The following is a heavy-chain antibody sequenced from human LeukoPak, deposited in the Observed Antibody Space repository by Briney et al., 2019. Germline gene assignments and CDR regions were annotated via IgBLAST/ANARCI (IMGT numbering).Heavy chain of an antibody. V-gene: IGHV3-23*01. J-gene: IGHJ4*02. CDR1: GFTFSSYA. CDR2: ISGSGGST. CDR3: ARGALLLWFGELRPSDY. D-gene: IGHD3-10*01. Sequence: GGSLRLSCAASGFTFSSYAMSWVRQAPGKGLEWVSAISGSGGSTYYADSVKGRFTISRDNAKNSLYLQMNSLRAEDTAVYYCARGALLLWFGELRPSDYWGQGTLVSVSS.